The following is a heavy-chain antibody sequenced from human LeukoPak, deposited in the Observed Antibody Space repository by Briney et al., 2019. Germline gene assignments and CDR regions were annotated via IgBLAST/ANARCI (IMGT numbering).Heavy chain of an antibody. CDR2: ISSSNSNI. CDR1: GSTFSTYT. V-gene: IGHV3-48*02. CDR3: ARGRDWGFDY. J-gene: IGHJ4*02. D-gene: IGHD7-27*01. Sequence: PGGSLRLSCAASGSTFSTYTMNCVRQAPGKGLEWVSYISSSNSNIYYADSVRGRFTISRDNAKNSLFLQMNSLRDEDTAVYYCARGRDWGFDYWGQGTLVTVSS.